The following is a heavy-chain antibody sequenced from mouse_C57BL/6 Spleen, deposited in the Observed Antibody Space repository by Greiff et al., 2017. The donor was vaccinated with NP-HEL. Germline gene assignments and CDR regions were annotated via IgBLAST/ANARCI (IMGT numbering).Heavy chain of an antibody. CDR2: IHPKSGST. CDR1: GYTFTSYW. V-gene: IGHV1-64*01. Sequence: QVQLQQPGAELVKPGASVKLSCKASGYTFTSYWMHWVKQRPGQGLEWIGMIHPKSGSTNYNEKFKSKATLTVDKSSSTAYMQLSSLTSEDSAVYYCARAHWDYYAMDYWGQGTSVTVSS. J-gene: IGHJ4*01. D-gene: IGHD4-1*01. CDR3: ARAHWDYYAMDY.